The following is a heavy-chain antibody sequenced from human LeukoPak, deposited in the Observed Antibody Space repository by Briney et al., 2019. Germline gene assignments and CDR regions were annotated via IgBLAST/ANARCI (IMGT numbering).Heavy chain of an antibody. CDR1: GYTFTGYY. D-gene: IGHD2-15*01. V-gene: IGHV1-2*02. CDR3: ARDRGVDYCSGGSCSHYYYYMDL. CDR2: INPNSGGT. J-gene: IGHJ6*03. Sequence: GASVKVSCKASGYTFTGYYMHWVGQAPGQGREWMGWINPNSGGTNYAQKFHGRVTITRDTSISTAYMELSRLRSDDAAVYYCARDRGVDYCSGGSCSHYYYYMDLWGKGTTVTISS.